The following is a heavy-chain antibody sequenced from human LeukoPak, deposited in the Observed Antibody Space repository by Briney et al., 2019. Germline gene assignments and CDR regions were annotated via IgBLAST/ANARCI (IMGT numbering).Heavy chain of an antibody. Sequence: SETLSLTCTVSGGSISSSSYYWGWIRQPPGKGLEWIGEINHSGSTNYNPSLKSRVTISVDTSKNQFSLKLSSVTAADTAVYYCARWGPGAYFDWLSGTEGFDYWGQGTLVTVSS. D-gene: IGHD3-9*01. CDR1: GGSISSSSYY. CDR2: INHSGST. J-gene: IGHJ4*02. CDR3: ARWGPGAYFDWLSGTEGFDY. V-gene: IGHV4-39*07.